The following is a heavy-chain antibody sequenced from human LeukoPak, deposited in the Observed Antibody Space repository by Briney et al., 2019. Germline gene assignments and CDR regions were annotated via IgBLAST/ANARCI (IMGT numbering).Heavy chain of an antibody. Sequence: GGSLRLSCAASGFTFNSYAMHWVRQAPGKGLEWVAVISYDGSNKYYADSVKGRFTISRGNSKNTLYLQMNSLRAEDTAIYYCARWDAYYTGGIGYSGDFAFDFWGQGTLVTVSS. V-gene: IGHV3-30-3*01. J-gene: IGHJ3*01. CDR2: ISYDGSNK. D-gene: IGHD2-8*02. CDR3: ARWDAYYTGGIGYSGDFAFDF. CDR1: GFTFNSYA.